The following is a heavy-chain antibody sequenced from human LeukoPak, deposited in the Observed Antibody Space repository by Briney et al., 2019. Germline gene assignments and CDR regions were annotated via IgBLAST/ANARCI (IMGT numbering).Heavy chain of an antibody. Sequence: SETLSLTCTVSGGSISSYYWSWIRQPPGKGLEWIGYIYYSGSTNYNPSLKSRVTISVDTSKNQFSLKLSSVTAADTAVYYCARLLPVEWFGEGDAFDIWGQGTMVTVSS. V-gene: IGHV4-59*01. J-gene: IGHJ3*02. CDR1: GGSISSYY. D-gene: IGHD3-10*01. CDR3: ARLLPVEWFGEGDAFDI. CDR2: IYYSGST.